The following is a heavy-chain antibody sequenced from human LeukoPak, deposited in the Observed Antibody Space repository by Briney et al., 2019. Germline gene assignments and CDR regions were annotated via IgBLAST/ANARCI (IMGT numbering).Heavy chain of an antibody. CDR2: IYYSGST. J-gene: IGHJ3*02. CDR3: AKSREEIRGLDAFDI. V-gene: IGHV4-31*03. Sequence: SETLSLTCTVSGGSISSDDYCWNWIRQHPGKGLEWIGYIYYSGSTYYNPSLKSRVALSVDTSKNQFSLKLSSLTAADTAVYYCAKSREEIRGLDAFDIWGQGTMVTVSS. D-gene: IGHD5-24*01. CDR1: GGSISSDDYC.